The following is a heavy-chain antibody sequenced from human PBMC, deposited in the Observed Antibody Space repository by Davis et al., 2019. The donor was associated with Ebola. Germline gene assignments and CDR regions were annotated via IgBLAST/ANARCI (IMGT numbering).Heavy chain of an antibody. J-gene: IGHJ4*02. CDR1: GGSISSYY. CDR2: IYYSGST. D-gene: IGHD5-18*01. V-gene: IGHV4-59*12. Sequence: GSLRLSCTVSGGSISSYYWSWIRQPPGKGLEWIGYIYYSGSTNYNPSLKSRVTISVDTSKNQFSLKLSSVTAADTAVYYCARGRAMVQYWGQGTLVTVSS. CDR3: ARGRAMVQY.